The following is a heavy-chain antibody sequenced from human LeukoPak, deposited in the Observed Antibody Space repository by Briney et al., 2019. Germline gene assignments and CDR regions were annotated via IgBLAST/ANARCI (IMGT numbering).Heavy chain of an antibody. D-gene: IGHD4-17*01. J-gene: IGHJ4*02. CDR1: GGSISSYY. Sequence: SETLSLTCTVSGGSISSYYWSWIRQPPGKGLEWIGYIYYSGSTNYNPSLKSRVTISVDTSKNQFSLKLSSVTAADTAVYYCASLLDVTTAYFDYGGQGTLVTVSS. V-gene: IGHV4-59*08. CDR3: ASLLDVTTAYFDY. CDR2: IYYSGST.